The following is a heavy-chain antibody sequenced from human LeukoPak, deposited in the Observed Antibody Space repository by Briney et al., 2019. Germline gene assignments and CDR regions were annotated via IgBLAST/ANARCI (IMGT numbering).Heavy chain of an antibody. J-gene: IGHJ6*02. V-gene: IGHV4-59*08. CDR3: ARLPADYYYYGMDV. CDR2: IYYSGST. Sequence: SETLSLTCTVSGGSISSYYWSWIRQPPGKGLEWIGYIYYSGSTNYNPSLKSRVTISVDTSKNQFSLKLSSVTAADTAVCYCARLPADYYYYGMDVWGQGTTVTVSS. CDR1: GGSISSYY.